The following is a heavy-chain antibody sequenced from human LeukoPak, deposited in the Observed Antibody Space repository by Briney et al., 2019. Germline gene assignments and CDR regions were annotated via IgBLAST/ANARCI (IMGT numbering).Heavy chain of an antibody. CDR2: INTNSGGA. V-gene: IGHV1-2*04. CDR3: SRDFPIVRGAMGY. CDR1: GFTFSNYG. J-gene: IGHJ4*02. Sequence: AGGSLRLSCAASGFTFSNYGMHWVRQAPGQGLEWMGWINTNSGGANYAQKSQGWVTMTRDTSNSTAYMELNRLKSDDTAVYYCSRDFPIVRGAMGYWGQGTLVTVSS. D-gene: IGHD3-10*01.